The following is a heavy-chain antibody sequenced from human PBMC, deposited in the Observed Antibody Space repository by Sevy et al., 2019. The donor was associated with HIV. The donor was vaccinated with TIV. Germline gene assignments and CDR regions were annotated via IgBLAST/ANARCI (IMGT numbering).Heavy chain of an antibody. D-gene: IGHD4-4*01. Sequence: SQTLSLTCGISGDSVSSNSAAWNWIRQSPSRGLEWLGRTYYRSKWQNDYAVSVKSRLTINPDTSKNQCSLQLKSVTPEDTAVYYCARTYSGHSFDAFDIWGHGTMVTVSS. J-gene: IGHJ3*02. CDR1: GDSVSSNSAA. CDR2: TYYRSKWQN. CDR3: ARTYSGHSFDAFDI. V-gene: IGHV6-1*01.